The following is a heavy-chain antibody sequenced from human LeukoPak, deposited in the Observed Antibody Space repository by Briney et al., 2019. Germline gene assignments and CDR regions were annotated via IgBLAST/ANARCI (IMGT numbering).Heavy chain of an antibody. CDR2: IWYDGSNK. J-gene: IGHJ4*02. CDR3: ARDPTGDYGDYVHYFDY. CDR1: GFTFSSYG. V-gene: IGHV3-33*01. Sequence: GSLRLSCAASGFTFSSYGMQWVRQAPGKGLEWVAVIWYDGSNKYYADSVKGRFTISRDNSKNTLYLQMNSLRAEDTAVYYCARDPTGDYGDYVHYFDYWGQGTLVTVSS. D-gene: IGHD4-17*01.